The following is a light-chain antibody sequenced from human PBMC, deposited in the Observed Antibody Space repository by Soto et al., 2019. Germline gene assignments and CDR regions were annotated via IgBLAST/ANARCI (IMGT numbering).Light chain of an antibody. V-gene: IGKV1-5*03. CDR2: KAS. CDR3: QQYNSYS. Sequence: DIQMTQSPSILSASVGDRVTITCRASQSISSWLAWYQQEPGKAPNLLIHKASHLESGVPSRFSGSGSGTEFTLTISSLQPDDFATYYCQQYNSYSFGQGTKV. CDR1: QSISSW. J-gene: IGKJ1*01.